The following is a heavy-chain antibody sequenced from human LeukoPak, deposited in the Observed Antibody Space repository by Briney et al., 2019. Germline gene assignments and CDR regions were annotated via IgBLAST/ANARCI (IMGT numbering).Heavy chain of an antibody. CDR2: IRYDGSNK. D-gene: IGHD3-22*01. Sequence: GGSLRLSCAAPGFTFSSYGMHWVRQAPGKGLEWVAFIRYDGSNKYYADSVKGRFTISRDNSKNTLYLQMNSLRAEDTAVYYCARDPPDYYDSSGYYYARNYWGQGTLVTVSS. CDR3: ARDPPDYYDSSGYYYARNY. V-gene: IGHV3-30*02. CDR1: GFTFSSYG. J-gene: IGHJ4*02.